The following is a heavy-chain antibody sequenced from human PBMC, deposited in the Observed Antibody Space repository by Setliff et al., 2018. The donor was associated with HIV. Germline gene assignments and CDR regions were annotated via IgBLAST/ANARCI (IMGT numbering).Heavy chain of an antibody. CDR2: INHSGRT. Sequence: PSETLSLTCAVYGGSFSDYYWSWIRQPPGKGLEWIGEINHSGRTIQSPSLGSRVTISIDTSKNQFSLKLSSVSAADTAVYYCARSIVPVASGYYYFEYWGQGTLVTV. CDR3: ARSIVPVASGYYYFEY. J-gene: IGHJ4*02. V-gene: IGHV4-34*01. D-gene: IGHD3-3*01. CDR1: GGSFSDYY.